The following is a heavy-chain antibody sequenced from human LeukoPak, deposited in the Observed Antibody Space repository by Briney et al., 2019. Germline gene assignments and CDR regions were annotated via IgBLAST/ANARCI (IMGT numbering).Heavy chain of an antibody. J-gene: IGHJ6*02. CDR2: IIPIFGTA. CDR1: GGTFSSYA. Sequence: GASVKVSCKASGGTFSSYAISWVRQAPGQGLEWMGGIIPIFGTANYAQKFQGRVTITADESTSTAYMELSSLRSEDTAVYYCARRHPVAGTGRRRLNYYYYYGMDVWGQGTTVTVSS. D-gene: IGHD6-19*01. CDR3: ARRHPVAGTGRRRLNYYYYYGMDV. V-gene: IGHV1-69*13.